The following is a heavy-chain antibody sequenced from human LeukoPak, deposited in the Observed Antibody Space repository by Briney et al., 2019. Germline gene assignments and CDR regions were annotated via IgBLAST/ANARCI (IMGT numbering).Heavy chain of an antibody. Sequence: GGSLRLSCVASGFTFGKYWMSWVRQAPGKGLEWVANIKLDGSEKNYVDSVKGRFTISRDNTKNSLYLQLNSLRVEDTAVFYCARDQYDTWSRRGNFDSWGQGTLVIVSS. CDR3: ARDQYDTWSRRGNFDS. D-gene: IGHD3-3*01. CDR1: GFTFGKYW. CDR2: IKLDGSEK. V-gene: IGHV3-7*03. J-gene: IGHJ4*02.